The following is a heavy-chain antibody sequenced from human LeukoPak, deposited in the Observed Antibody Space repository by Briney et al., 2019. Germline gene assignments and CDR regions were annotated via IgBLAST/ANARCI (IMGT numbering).Heavy chain of an antibody. Sequence: GGSLRLSCAASGFIFTNFWMSWVRQAPGKGLEWVANTRPDGSETYYVDSVKGRFTVSRDNAKNSLYLQMNTLRVEDTAVYFRARDASGYYDSWGQGTLVTVSS. J-gene: IGHJ4*02. V-gene: IGHV3-7*01. D-gene: IGHD3-22*01. CDR1: GFIFTNFW. CDR2: TRPDGSET. CDR3: ARDASGYYDS.